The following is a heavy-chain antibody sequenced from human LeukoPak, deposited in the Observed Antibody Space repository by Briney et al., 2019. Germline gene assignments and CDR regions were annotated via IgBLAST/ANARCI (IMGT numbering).Heavy chain of an antibody. V-gene: IGHV4-34*01. Sequence: SETLSLTCAVYGGSFSGYYWSWIRQPPGKGLERIGEINHSGSTNYNPSLKSRVTISVDTSKNQFSLKLSSVTAADTAVYYCPRRRSRGTAIGYWGQGTLVTVPS. J-gene: IGHJ4*02. CDR2: INHSGST. CDR3: PRRRSRGTAIGY. D-gene: IGHD2-2*02. CDR1: GGSFSGYY.